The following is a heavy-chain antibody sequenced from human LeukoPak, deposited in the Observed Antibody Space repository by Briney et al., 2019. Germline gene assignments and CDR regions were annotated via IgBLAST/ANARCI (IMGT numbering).Heavy chain of an antibody. CDR1: GGSFSGYY. Sequence: SETLSLTCAVYGGSFSGYYWSWIRQPPGKGLEWIGEINHSGSTNYNPSLKSRVTMSVDTSKNQFSLKLSSVTAADTAVYYCARVGRYYYGSGSYSRRNYFDYWGQGTLVTVSS. CDR2: INHSGST. CDR3: ARVGRYYYGSGSYSRRNYFDY. D-gene: IGHD3-10*01. J-gene: IGHJ4*02. V-gene: IGHV4-34*01.